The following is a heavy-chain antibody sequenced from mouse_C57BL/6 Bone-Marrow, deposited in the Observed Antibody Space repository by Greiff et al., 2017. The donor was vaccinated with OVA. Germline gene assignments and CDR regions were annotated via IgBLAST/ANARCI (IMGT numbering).Heavy chain of an antibody. CDR2: IYPGGGYT. V-gene: IGHV1-63*01. CDR1: GYTFTNYW. CDR3: ARSKGFDY. J-gene: IGHJ2*01. Sequence: QVQLKESGAELVRPGTSVKMSCKASGYTFTNYWIGWAKQRPGHGLEWIGDIYPGGGYTNYNEKFKGKATLTADKSSSTAYMQFSSLTSEDSAIYYCARSKGFDYWGQGTTLTVFS.